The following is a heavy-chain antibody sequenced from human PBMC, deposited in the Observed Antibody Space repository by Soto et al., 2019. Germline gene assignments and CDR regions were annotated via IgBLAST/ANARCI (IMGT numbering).Heavy chain of an antibody. CDR1: GFTFSGSA. CDR2: IRSKANSYAT. V-gene: IGHV3-73*02. J-gene: IGHJ3*02. Sequence: EVQLVESGGGLVQPGGSLKLSCAASGFTFSGSAMHWVRQASGKGLEWVGRIRSKANSYATAYAASVKGRFTISRDDSKKTAYLQMHSLKTEVTAVYYCARRGFVDDFWSGTNDAFDNWGQGTMVTVSS. CDR3: ARRGFVDDFWSGTNDAFDN. D-gene: IGHD3-3*01.